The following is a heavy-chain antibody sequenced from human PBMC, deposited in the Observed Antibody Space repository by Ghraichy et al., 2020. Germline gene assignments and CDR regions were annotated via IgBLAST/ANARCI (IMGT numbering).Heavy chain of an antibody. Sequence: GESLNISCAASGFTFSNYGMSWVRQAPGKGLELVACINAGASKTFYAESVEGRFTISRDNSKNTLYLQMNSLRAEDTAVYFCTKKSMYPEYFQQWGQGTLVTVSS. D-gene: IGHD2-8*01. CDR1: GFTFSNYG. CDR2: INAGASKT. V-gene: IGHV3-23*01. CDR3: TKKSMYPEYFQQ. J-gene: IGHJ1*01.